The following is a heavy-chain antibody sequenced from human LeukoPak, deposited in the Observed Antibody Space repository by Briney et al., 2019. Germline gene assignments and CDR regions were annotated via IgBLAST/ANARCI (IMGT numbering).Heavy chain of an antibody. CDR1: GFTFSSYA. CDR2: IWYDGSNK. Sequence: GGSLRLSCAASGFTFSSYAMHWVRQAPGKGLEWVAVIWYDGSNKYYADSGKGRFTISRDNSKNTLYLQMNSLRAEDTAVYYCARALRSGWYLDYWGQGTLVTVSS. J-gene: IGHJ4*02. V-gene: IGHV3-33*01. CDR3: ARALRSGWYLDY. D-gene: IGHD6-19*01.